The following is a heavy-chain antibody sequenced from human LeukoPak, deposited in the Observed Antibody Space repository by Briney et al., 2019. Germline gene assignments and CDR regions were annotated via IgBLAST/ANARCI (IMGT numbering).Heavy chain of an antibody. Sequence: PGGSLRLSCAASGFTFSDYYMNWIRQAPGKGLEWVSYISSSGDTRYFADSVKGRFTISRDNAKTSLYLQMNSLRAEDTAVYYCATEITRYYYMDVWGKGTTVTVSS. D-gene: IGHD5-24*01. V-gene: IGHV3-11*04. CDR3: ATEITRYYYMDV. J-gene: IGHJ6*03. CDR1: GFTFSDYY. CDR2: ISSSGDTR.